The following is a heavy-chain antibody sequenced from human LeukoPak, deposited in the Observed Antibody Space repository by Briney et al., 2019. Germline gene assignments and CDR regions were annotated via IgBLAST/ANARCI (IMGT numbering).Heavy chain of an antibody. D-gene: IGHD1-14*01. CDR2: INYSGNT. CDR3: VRHEPGWRGAFDI. V-gene: IGHV4-59*08. J-gene: IGHJ3*02. CDR1: GGSISGNS. Sequence: PSETLSLTCTLSGGSISGNSWSWIRQPPGKGLEWIGYINYSGNTDSNPSLKSRVTISVDTSKNQFSLELSSLTAADTAVYYCVRHEPGWRGAFDIWGQGTMVTVSS.